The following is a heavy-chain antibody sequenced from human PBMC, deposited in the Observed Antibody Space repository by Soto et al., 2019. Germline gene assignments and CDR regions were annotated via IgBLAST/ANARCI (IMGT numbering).Heavy chain of an antibody. CDR3: ARLYSSGWYDY. D-gene: IGHD6-19*01. Sequence: SGPTLVNPTQTLTLTCTFSGFSLSTSGMRVSWIRQPPGKALEWLARIDWDDDKFYSTSLMTRLTISKDTSKNQVVLTMTNMDPVDTATYYCARLYSSGWYDYWGQGTLVTVSS. V-gene: IGHV2-70*04. CDR1: GFSLSTSGMR. CDR2: IDWDDDK. J-gene: IGHJ4*02.